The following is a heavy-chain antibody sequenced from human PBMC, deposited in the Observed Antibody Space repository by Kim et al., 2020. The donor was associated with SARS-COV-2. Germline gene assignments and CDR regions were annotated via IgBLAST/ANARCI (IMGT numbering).Heavy chain of an antibody. J-gene: IGHJ4*02. CDR1: TGSFDADTW. D-gene: IGHD3-16*01. CDR3: VKSAAYCLDY. Sequence: SETLSLTCTVSTGSFDADTWWGWVRQAPETGLEWIGEMRPGGRINYNPTLRNRVTLSMDRSMTHFSLTLTSVNAADTAVYYCVKSAAYCLDYWGRGARVTVSS. V-gene: IGHV4-4*02. CDR2: MRPGGRI.